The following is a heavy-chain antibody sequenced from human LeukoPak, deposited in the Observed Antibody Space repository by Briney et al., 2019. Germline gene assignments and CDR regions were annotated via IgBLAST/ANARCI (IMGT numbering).Heavy chain of an antibody. D-gene: IGHD3-3*01. Sequence: GGSLRHSCAHSRVTFSSYWMHWVRQAPGKGLVWVSRINSDGSSTSYADSVKGRFTISRDNAKNTLYLQMNSLRAEDTAVYYCARKESGSGYYRAFDYWGQGTLVTVSS. V-gene: IGHV3-74*01. CDR2: INSDGSST. CDR1: RVTFSSYW. J-gene: IGHJ4*02. CDR3: ARKESGSGYYRAFDY.